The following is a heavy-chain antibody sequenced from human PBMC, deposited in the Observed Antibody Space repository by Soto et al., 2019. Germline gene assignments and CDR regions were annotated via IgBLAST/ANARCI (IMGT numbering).Heavy chain of an antibody. CDR2: ISSYNINA. Sequence: QVQLVQSGTEVKRPGASVKVSCKASGYTFTNYGISWVRQAPGQGLEWMGWISSYNINAKYAQNLQGRVTMTTDTSASTAYMELRSLRSDDTAVYYCARERGGYSYGTYDFDSWGQGTLVTVSS. CDR1: GYTFTNYG. V-gene: IGHV1-18*01. CDR3: ARERGGYSYGTYDFDS. D-gene: IGHD5-18*01. J-gene: IGHJ4*02.